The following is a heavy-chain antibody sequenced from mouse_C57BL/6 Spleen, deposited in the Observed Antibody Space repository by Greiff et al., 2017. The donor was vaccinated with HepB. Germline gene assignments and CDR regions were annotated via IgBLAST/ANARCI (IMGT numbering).Heavy chain of an antibody. CDR3: ATYYDYLDY. CDR2: IDPSDSET. J-gene: IGHJ2*01. CDR1: GYTFTSYW. Sequence: QVHVKQPGAELVRPGSSVKLSCKASGYTFTSYWMHWVKQRPIQGLEWIGNIDPSDSETHYNQKFKDKATLTVDKSSSTAYMQLSSLTSEDSAVYYCATYYDYLDYWGQGTTLTVSS. V-gene: IGHV1-52*01. D-gene: IGHD2-4*01.